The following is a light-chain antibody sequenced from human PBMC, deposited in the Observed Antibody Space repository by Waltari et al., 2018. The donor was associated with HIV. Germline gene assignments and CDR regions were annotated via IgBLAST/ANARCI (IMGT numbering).Light chain of an antibody. CDR1: ALPEKY. J-gene: IGLJ3*02. CDR2: EDG. V-gene: IGLV3-10*01. Sequence: SYELTQPPSVSVSPGQTARITCSGDALPEKYAFWYQQKSGQAQVLVIYEDGKRPSGSPERFAGSRSGTLATLTISGAQVEDEADYYCYSTDSSGNHWLFGGGTKLTVL. CDR3: YSTDSSGNHWL.